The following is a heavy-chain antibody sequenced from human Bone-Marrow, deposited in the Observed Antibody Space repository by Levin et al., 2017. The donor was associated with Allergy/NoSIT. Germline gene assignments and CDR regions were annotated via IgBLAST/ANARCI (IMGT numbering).Heavy chain of an antibody. V-gene: IGHV3-7*01. Sequence: SGGSLRLSCAASGFTFSTYWMSWVRQAPGKGLEWVANIQQEGFERYYVDSVKGRFSISRDNAKNSLYLQMNSLRVEDTALYYCARDYRSGWYPADWGQGIMVTVSS. J-gene: IGHJ4*02. CDR1: GFTFSTYW. CDR2: IQQEGFER. CDR3: ARDYRSGWYPAD. D-gene: IGHD6-13*01.